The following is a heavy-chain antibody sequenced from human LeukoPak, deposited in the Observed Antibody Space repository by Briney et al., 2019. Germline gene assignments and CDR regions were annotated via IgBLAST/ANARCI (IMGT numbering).Heavy chain of an antibody. D-gene: IGHD3-10*01. CDR2: ISPHNGDT. CDR3: ARDGGGGANRGVMKVLQV. CDR1: GYSFRSYG. V-gene: IGHV1-18*01. Sequence: ASVKVSCKASGYSFRSYGISWMRQAPGQGLEWMGWISPHNGDTDYAEKFQDRLTMTTDISAYTAFMELRSLTSDDTAIFYCARDGGGGANRGVMKVLQVWGQGTLVTVSS. J-gene: IGHJ4*02.